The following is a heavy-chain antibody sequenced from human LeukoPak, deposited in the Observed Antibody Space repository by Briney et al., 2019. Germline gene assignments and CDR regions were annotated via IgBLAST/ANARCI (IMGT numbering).Heavy chain of an antibody. J-gene: IGHJ6*02. CDR1: GFTFSSYS. CDR2: ISSSSSYI. Sequence: PGGSLRLSCAASGFTFSSYSTNWVRQAPGKGLEGVSFISSSSSYIYYADSVKGRFTISRDNAKNSLYLQMNSLRAEDTAVYYCARVTSYYYGSGSNYGMDVWGQGTTVTVSS. CDR3: ARVTSYYYGSGSNYGMDV. D-gene: IGHD3-10*01. V-gene: IGHV3-21*01.